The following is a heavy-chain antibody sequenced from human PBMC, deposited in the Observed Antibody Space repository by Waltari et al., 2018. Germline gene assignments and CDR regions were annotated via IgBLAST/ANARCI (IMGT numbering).Heavy chain of an antibody. D-gene: IGHD1-26*01. CDR1: GGSITSSRYY. J-gene: IGHJ3*02. CDR3: AVGPGSYGAGAFDI. V-gene: IGHV4-39*07. CDR2: IYYSGST. Sequence: QLQLQESGPGLVKPSETLSLTCTVSGGSITSSRYYWGWIRQPPGKGREWIGSIYYSGSTYYNPSLKSRVTISVDTSKNQFSLKLSSVTAADTAVYYCAVGPGSYGAGAFDIWGQGTMVTVSS.